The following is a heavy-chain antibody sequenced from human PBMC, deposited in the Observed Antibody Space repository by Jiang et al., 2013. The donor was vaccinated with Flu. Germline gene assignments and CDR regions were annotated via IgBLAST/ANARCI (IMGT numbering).Heavy chain of an antibody. CDR2: VDPEDGQP. CDR1: GYTFIDHY. CDR3: ATGYGVNSEGIFEY. J-gene: IGHJ4*02. V-gene: IGHV1-69-2*01. Sequence: GAEVKKPGATVKISCKVSGYTFIDHYIHWVQQAPGKGLEWVGLVDPEDGQPTYAKSFQGRVTLTADTSIDTVFMELNSPRSEDTAVYYCATGYGVNSEGIFEYWGQGTLVTISS. D-gene: IGHD4-23*01.